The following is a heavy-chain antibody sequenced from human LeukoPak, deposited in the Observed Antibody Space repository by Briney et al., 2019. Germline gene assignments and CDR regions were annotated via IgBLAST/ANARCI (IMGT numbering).Heavy chain of an antibody. Sequence: GGSLRLSCAASGFTFSTFTMHWVRQAPGKGLEYVSGITDNGGTRNYANSVKGRFTISRDNSKNTLYLQMGGLRPDDMAVYYWAIQIGGSVSWGQGTLVTVSS. D-gene: IGHD3-10*01. CDR3: AIQIGGSVS. J-gene: IGHJ5*02. CDR2: ITDNGGTR. CDR1: GFTFSTFT. V-gene: IGHV3-64*01.